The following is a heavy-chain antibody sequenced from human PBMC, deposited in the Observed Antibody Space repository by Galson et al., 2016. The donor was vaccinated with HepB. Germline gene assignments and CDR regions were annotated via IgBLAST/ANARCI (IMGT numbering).Heavy chain of an antibody. CDR3: ARDPGTSCYRR. CDR2: INHSGST. D-gene: IGHD2-2*01. CDR1: GGSLNGYY. J-gene: IGHJ4*02. Sequence: ETLSLTCAVSGGSLNGYYWNWIRQPPGKGPEWIGEINHSGSTKYNPSLKSRVTISIDTSKDQFSLSLRSVTAADTAVYYCARDPGTSCYRRWGQGTLVTVSS. V-gene: IGHV4-34*01.